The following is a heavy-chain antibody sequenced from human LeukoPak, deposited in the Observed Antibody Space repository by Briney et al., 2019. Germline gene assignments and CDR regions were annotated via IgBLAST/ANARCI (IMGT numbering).Heavy chain of an antibody. CDR2: ISYDRSNK. D-gene: IGHD3-22*01. J-gene: IGHJ4*02. Sequence: PGRSLRLSCAASGFTFSSYGMHWVRQAPGKGLEWVAVISYDRSNKYYADSVKGRFTISRDNSKNTLYLQMNSLRAEDTAVYYCARTGGYDSSGYSPFDYWGQRTLVTVSS. V-gene: IGHV3-30*03. CDR1: GFTFSSYG. CDR3: ARTGGYDSSGYSPFDY.